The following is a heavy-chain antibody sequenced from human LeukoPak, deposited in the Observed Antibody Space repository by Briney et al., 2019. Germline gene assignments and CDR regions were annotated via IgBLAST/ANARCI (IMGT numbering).Heavy chain of an antibody. CDR3: ARHGRIAATFDY. V-gene: IGHV4-39*01. CDR1: GGSISSYY. CDR2: IYYSGST. Sequence: SETLSLTCTVSGGSISSYYWSWIRQPPGKGLEWIGSIYYSGSTYYNPSLKSRVTISVDTSKNQFSLKLSSVTAADTAVYYCARHGRIAATFDYWGQGTLVTVSS. J-gene: IGHJ4*02. D-gene: IGHD6-13*01.